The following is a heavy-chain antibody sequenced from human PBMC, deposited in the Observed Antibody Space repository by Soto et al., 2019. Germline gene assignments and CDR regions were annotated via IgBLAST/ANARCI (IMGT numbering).Heavy chain of an antibody. CDR2: IKQDGSQK. V-gene: IGHV3-7*01. CDR1: GFTFSSYW. J-gene: IGHJ4*02. Sequence: GGSLRLSCAASGFTFSSYWMSWVRQAPGKGLEWVANIKQDGSQKYYVDSVKGRFTISRDNAKNSLYLQMNSLRAEDTAVYYCAREIDVGLTGLGYWGQGTLVTVSS. D-gene: IGHD1-26*01. CDR3: AREIDVGLTGLGY.